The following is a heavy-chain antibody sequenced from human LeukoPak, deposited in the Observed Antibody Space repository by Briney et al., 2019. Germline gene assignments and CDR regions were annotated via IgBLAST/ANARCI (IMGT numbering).Heavy chain of an antibody. CDR2: INHSGST. V-gene: IGHV4-34*01. CDR1: GGSFSGYY. D-gene: IGHD3-9*01. Sequence: SETLSLTCAVYGGSFSGYYWSWIRQPPGKGLEWIGEINHSGSTNYNPSLKSRVTISVDTSKNQFFLKLSSVTAADTAVYYCARGFRVLRYFDWTPRGWFDPWGQGTLVTVSS. CDR3: ARGFRVLRYFDWTPRGWFDP. J-gene: IGHJ5*02.